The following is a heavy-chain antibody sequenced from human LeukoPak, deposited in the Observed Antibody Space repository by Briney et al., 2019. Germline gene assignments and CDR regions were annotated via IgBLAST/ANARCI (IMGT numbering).Heavy chain of an antibody. V-gene: IGHV3-74*01. D-gene: IGHD3-3*01. CDR3: VSGSLQSGYNFDY. CDR1: GFTFSNYW. J-gene: IGHJ4*02. Sequence: PGGSLRLSCAASGFTFSNYWMHWIRQVPGKGLVWVSHIKYDGSATNYADSVKGRFTISRDNAKNILYSQMNSLRAEDTAVYYCVSGSLQSGYNFDYWGQGALVTVSS. CDR2: IKYDGSAT.